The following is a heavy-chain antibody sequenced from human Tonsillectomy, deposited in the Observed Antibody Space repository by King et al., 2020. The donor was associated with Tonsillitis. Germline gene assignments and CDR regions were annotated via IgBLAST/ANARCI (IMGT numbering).Heavy chain of an antibody. Sequence: VQLQQWGAGLLKPSETLSLTCAVYGGSFSGYYWSWLRQPPGKGLEWIGEINHSGSTNYNPSLKSRVTISVDTSKNQFYLKLSSVTAADTAVYYCARRRTLGWFGPTEVLDYWGQGTLVTVSS. CDR1: GGSFSGYY. J-gene: IGHJ4*02. CDR3: ARRRTLGWFGPTEVLDY. CDR2: INHSGST. D-gene: IGHD3-10*01. V-gene: IGHV4-34*01.